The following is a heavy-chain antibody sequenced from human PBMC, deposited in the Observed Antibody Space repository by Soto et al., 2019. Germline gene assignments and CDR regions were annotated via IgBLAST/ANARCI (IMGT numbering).Heavy chain of an antibody. CDR1: GGSINSSNYY. CDR2: IYYSGST. Sequence: PSETLSLTCTVSGGSINSSNYYWDWIRQPPGKGLEWIGSIYYSGSTYYNPSLKSRVTISVDTSKHQFSLKLSSVTAADTAVYYCARLFYDFWGGNHTAYYYYYVAVWGKGPTVTLSS. CDR3: ARLFYDFWGGNHTAYYYYYVAV. D-gene: IGHD3-3*01. J-gene: IGHJ6*03. V-gene: IGHV4-39*01.